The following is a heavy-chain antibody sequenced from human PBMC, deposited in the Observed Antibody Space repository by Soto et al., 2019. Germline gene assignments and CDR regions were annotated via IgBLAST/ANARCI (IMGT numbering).Heavy chain of an antibody. V-gene: IGHV4-59*01. CDR2: IYYSGST. D-gene: IGHD3-22*01. CDR1: GGSISSYY. J-gene: IGHJ3*02. CDR3: ASPYYDSSGYLSRSAFDI. Sequence: QVQLQESGPGLVKPSETLSLTCTVSGGSISSYYWSWIRQPPGKGLEWIGYIYYSGSTNYNPSLKSRVTISVDTSKNQFSLKLSSVTAADTAVYYCASPYYDSSGYLSRSAFDIWGQGTMVTVSS.